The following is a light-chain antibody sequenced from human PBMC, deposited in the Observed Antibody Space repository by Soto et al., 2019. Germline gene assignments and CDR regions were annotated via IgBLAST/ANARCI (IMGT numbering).Light chain of an antibody. Sequence: DIQMTQSPSTLSGSVGDRVTITCRASQGITKFLNWYQQKPGKAPKVLVHAASSLGSGVPSRFSGSGSGTDFALTISSLQPEDFATYYCQQSYITPWTFGQGTKVDIK. CDR2: AAS. CDR3: QQSYITPWT. CDR1: QGITKF. J-gene: IGKJ1*01. V-gene: IGKV1-39*01.